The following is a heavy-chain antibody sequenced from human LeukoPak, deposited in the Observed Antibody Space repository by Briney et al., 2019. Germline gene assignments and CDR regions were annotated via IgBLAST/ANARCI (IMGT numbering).Heavy chain of an antibody. V-gene: IGHV1-69*04. D-gene: IGHD3-10*01. Sequence: SVKVSCKASGGTFSSYAISWVRQAPGQGLEWMGRIVPILGIANYAQKFQGRVTITADKSTSTAYMELSSLRSEDTAVYYCASPASGDDAFDIWGQGTMVTVSS. CDR2: IVPILGIA. CDR3: ASPASGDDAFDI. CDR1: GGTFSSYA. J-gene: IGHJ3*02.